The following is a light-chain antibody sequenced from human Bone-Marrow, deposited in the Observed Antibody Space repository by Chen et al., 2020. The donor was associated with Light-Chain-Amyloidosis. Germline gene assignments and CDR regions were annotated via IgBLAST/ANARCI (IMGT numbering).Light chain of an antibody. CDR2: DDS. V-gene: IGLV3-21*02. J-gene: IGLJ3*02. CDR3: QVWDRSSDRPV. CDR1: NIGSTR. Sequence: SYVLTQPSSVSVAPGQTATIACGGNNIGSTRVHWYQPTPGQAPLLDVYDDSDRPSGIPERLSGSNSGNTATLTISRVEAGDAADYYCQVWDRSSDRPVFGGVTKLTVL.